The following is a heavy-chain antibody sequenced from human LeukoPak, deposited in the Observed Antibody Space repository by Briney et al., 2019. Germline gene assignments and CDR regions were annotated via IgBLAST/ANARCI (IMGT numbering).Heavy chain of an antibody. CDR1: GYTLTELS. Sequence: GASVKVSCKVSGYTLTELSMHWVRQAPGKGLEWMGGFDPEDGETIYAQKFQGRVTMTEDTSTDTAYMELSSLRSDDTAVYFCARDSHSSGWFLPDYWGQGTLVTVSS. CDR3: ARDSHSSGWFLPDY. D-gene: IGHD6-19*01. J-gene: IGHJ4*02. CDR2: FDPEDGET. V-gene: IGHV1-24*01.